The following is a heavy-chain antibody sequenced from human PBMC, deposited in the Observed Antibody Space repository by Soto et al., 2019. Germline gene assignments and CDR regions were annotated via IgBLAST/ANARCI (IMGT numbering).Heavy chain of an antibody. Sequence: QLQLQESGPGLVKRSETLSLTCTVSGGSISRGSYYWGWIRQPPGKGLEWIGSIYYRGNSYYNPSLKRRVTISVDTSTNQSSLKLSAVTATDTAAYYCVRGRQYYGDYPPDQDDDTFDIWSQGTMVTVSS. J-gene: IGHJ3*02. CDR3: VRGRQYYGDYPPDQDDDTFDI. CDR1: GGSISRGSYY. V-gene: IGHV4-39*01. D-gene: IGHD4-17*01. CDR2: IYYRGNS.